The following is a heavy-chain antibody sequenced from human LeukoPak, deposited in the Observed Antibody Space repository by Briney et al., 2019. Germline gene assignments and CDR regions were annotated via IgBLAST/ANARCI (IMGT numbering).Heavy chain of an antibody. D-gene: IGHD4-17*01. V-gene: IGHV1-2*02. J-gene: IGHJ4*02. CDR1: GYTFTNNY. CDR3: TRDLLGFATTPLSD. CDR2: INPNRGDT. Sequence: ASVRVSCKASGYTFTNNYIHWVRQAPGHGLEWMGWINPNRGDTNYAQKFQGRVTMTRDTSISTAFMELTRLTSDDTAVHYCTRDLLGFATTPLSDWGQGTLVTVSS.